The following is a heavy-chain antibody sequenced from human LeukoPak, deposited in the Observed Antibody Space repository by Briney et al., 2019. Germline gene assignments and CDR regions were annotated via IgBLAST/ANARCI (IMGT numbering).Heavy chain of an antibody. D-gene: IGHD1-26*01. CDR2: ISSSGGST. J-gene: IGHJ4*02. CDR1: GFTFSSYA. Sequence: PGGSLRLSCAASGFTFSSYAMSWVRQAPGKGLEWVSAISSSGGSTYYTDSVKSRFTISRDNSKNTLYLQMNSLRAEDTAVYYCAKVRSGSYSPYFDYWGQGTLVTVSS. CDR3: AKVRSGSYSPYFDY. V-gene: IGHV3-23*01.